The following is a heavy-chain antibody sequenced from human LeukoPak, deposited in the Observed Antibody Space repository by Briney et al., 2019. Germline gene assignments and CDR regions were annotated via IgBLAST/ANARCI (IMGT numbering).Heavy chain of an antibody. V-gene: IGHV4-4*09. J-gene: IGHJ4*02. CDR1: GVSISRFY. CDR3: VQTAGWPGFDY. Sequence: PSGTLSLTCTTSGVSISRFYWSWVRQPPGKGLEWIGNIYSGVPTYFNPSLKSRVIISVDTSKNQFSLNLTSVTAADTAMYYCVQTAGWPGFDYWGQGILVTVSS. CDR2: IYSGVPT. D-gene: IGHD6-13*01.